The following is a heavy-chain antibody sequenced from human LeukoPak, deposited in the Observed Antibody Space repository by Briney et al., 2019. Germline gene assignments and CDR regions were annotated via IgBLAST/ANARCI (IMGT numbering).Heavy chain of an antibody. V-gene: IGHV1-3*01. CDR2: INAGNGNT. CDR3: ARDESSSWYAYLQH. CDR1: GYTFTSYA. Sequence: ASVKVSCKASGYTFTSYAMHWVRQAPGQRLEWMGWINAGNGNTKYSQKFQGRVTITRDTSASTAYMELSSLRSEDTAVYYCARDESSSWYAYLQHWGQGTLVTVSS. D-gene: IGHD6-13*01. J-gene: IGHJ1*01.